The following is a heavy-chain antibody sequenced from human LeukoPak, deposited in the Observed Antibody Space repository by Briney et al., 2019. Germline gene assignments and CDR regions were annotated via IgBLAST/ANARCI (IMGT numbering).Heavy chain of an antibody. J-gene: IGHJ4*02. CDR2: IKNKANGGTT. Sequence: GGSLRLSCAASGFTFSDAWMSWVRQAPGMGLEWVGRIKNKANGGTTDYAARVKGRFTISRDDSKTTLYLQINSLKTEDTAVYYCTADMPASSRAAGYWGQGTLVTVSS. D-gene: IGHD2-15*01. CDR1: GFTFSDAW. CDR3: TADMPASSRAAGY. V-gene: IGHV3-15*01.